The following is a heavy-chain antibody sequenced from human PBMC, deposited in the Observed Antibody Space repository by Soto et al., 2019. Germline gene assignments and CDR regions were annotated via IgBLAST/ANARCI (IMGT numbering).Heavy chain of an antibody. J-gene: IGHJ5*02. D-gene: IGHD3-3*01. CDR3: ARRATIFGVVIIQNWFDP. CDR2: INHSGST. V-gene: IGHV4-34*01. Sequence: SETLSLTCAVYGGSFSGYYWSWIRQPPGKGLEWIGEINHSGSTNYNPSLKSRVTISVDTSKNQFSLKLSSVTAADTAVYYCARRATIFGVVIIQNWFDPWGQGTLVTVS. CDR1: GGSFSGYY.